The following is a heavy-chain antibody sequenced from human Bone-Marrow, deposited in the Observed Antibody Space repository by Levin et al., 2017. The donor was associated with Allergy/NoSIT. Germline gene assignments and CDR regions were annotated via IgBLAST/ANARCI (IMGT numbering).Heavy chain of an antibody. V-gene: IGHV4-59*01. D-gene: IGHD2-2*01. CDR1: GDSINSYY. CDR3: ARLTRSGYFDL. CDR2: IYYSGST. Sequence: SETLSFTCTVSGDSINSYYWSWIRQPPGKGLGWIGYIYYSGSTNYNPSLKSRVTISVDTSKNQFSLRLSSVTAADTAVYFCARLTRSGYFDLWGRGTLVTVSS. J-gene: IGHJ2*01.